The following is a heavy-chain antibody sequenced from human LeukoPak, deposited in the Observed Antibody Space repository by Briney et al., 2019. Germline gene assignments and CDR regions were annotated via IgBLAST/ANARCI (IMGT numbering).Heavy chain of an antibody. D-gene: IGHD3-22*01. CDR1: GGSISSGDYY. V-gene: IGHV4-30-4*01. CDR3: ARDYYDSSGPEPGYFDL. J-gene: IGHJ2*01. CDR2: IYYSGST. Sequence: SETLSLTCTVSGGSISSGDYYWSWIRQPPGKGLEWIGYIYYSGSTYYNPSLKSRVTISVDTSKNQFSLKLSSVTAADTAVYYCARDYYDSSGPEPGYFDLWGRGTLVTVSS.